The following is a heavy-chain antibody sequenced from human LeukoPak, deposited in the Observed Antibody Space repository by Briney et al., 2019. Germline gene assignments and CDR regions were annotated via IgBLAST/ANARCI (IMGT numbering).Heavy chain of an antibody. J-gene: IGHJ6*02. CDR2: INHNSGGT. Sequence: ASVNVSCKASGYIFTGYYMHWVRQPPGQGLEWMGCINHNSGGTHYAQKLQDRVTITRDTPINTAYIALNKLRSNDTTVYYCAREPASTTSLTTGLYYGMDVWGQGTTVTVSS. CDR1: GYIFTGYY. V-gene: IGHV1-2*02. CDR3: AREPASTTSLTTGLYYGMDV. D-gene: IGHD4-11*01.